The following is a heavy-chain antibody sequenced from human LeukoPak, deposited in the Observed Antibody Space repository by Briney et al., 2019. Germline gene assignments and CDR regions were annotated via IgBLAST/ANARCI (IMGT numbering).Heavy chain of an antibody. CDR2: ISSSSGYI. CDR1: GFTFSSYS. Sequence: PGGSLRLSCAASGFTFSSYSMNWVRQAPGKGLEWVSSISSSSGYIYYADSVKGRFTISRDNAKNSLYLQMNSLRAEDTALYYCARGRITMIVFSAFDIWGQGTMVTVSS. D-gene: IGHD3-22*01. J-gene: IGHJ3*02. V-gene: IGHV3-21*04. CDR3: ARGRITMIVFSAFDI.